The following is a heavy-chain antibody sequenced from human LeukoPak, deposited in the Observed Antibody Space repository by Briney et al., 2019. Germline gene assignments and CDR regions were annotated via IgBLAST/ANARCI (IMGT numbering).Heavy chain of an antibody. CDR1: GGSISSYY. V-gene: IGHV4-59*01. J-gene: IGHJ6*03. D-gene: IGHD3-9*01. CDR2: IYYSGST. CDR3: ARDKGRYFVAGPKPYYRDV. Sequence: PSETLSLTCTVSGGSISSYYWSWIRQPPGKGLEWIGYIYYSGSTNYNPSLKSRVTISVDTSKNQFSLKLSSVTAADTAVYYCARDKGRYFVAGPKPYYRDVWGKGTTVTVSS.